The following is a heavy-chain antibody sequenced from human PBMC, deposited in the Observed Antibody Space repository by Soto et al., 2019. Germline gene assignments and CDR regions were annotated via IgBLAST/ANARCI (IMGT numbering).Heavy chain of an antibody. Sequence: QVQLVESGGGVVQPGRSLRLSCAASRFTFSSYGMHWVRQAPGKGLDWVAVISYDGSNKYYADSVKGRFTISRDNSKNTLYLQMNRLRADDTAVYYCAKDEGVSSSSAVAGDYWGQGTLVTVSS. CDR2: ISYDGSNK. CDR3: AKDEGVSSSSAVAGDY. D-gene: IGHD6-13*01. V-gene: IGHV3-30*18. CDR1: RFTFSSYG. J-gene: IGHJ4*02.